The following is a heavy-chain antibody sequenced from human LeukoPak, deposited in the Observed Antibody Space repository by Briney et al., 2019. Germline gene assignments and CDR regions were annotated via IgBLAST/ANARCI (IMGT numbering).Heavy chain of an antibody. CDR1: GGSISSYY. Sequence: SETLSLTCTVSGGSISSYYWSWIRQPAGKGLEWIGRIYNSGSTNYNPSLKSRVTLSVDTSKNQFSLKLSSVTAADTAVYYCARGTIFGAATNWFDSWGQGTLVIVSS. D-gene: IGHD3-3*01. CDR3: ARGTIFGAATNWFDS. V-gene: IGHV4-4*07. J-gene: IGHJ5*01. CDR2: IYNSGST.